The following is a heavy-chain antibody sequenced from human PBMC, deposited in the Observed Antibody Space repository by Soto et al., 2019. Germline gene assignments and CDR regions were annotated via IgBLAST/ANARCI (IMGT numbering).Heavy chain of an antibody. CDR1: GGTFSSYA. V-gene: IGHV1-69*13. Sequence: ASVKVSCKASGGTFSSYAISWVRQAPGQGLEWMGGIIPIFGTANYAQKFQGRVTITADESTSTAYMELSSLRSEDTAVYYCARGGGGYDILTGYFDAFDIWGQGTMVTVSS. D-gene: IGHD3-9*01. CDR2: IIPIFGTA. CDR3: ARGGGGYDILTGYFDAFDI. J-gene: IGHJ3*02.